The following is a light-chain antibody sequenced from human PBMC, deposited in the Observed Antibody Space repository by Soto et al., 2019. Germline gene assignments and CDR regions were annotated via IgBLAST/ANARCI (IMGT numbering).Light chain of an antibody. J-gene: IGKJ5*01. CDR1: QSVSSN. V-gene: IGKV3D-15*01. CDR3: QQYTNGPPYT. Sequence: EIVMTQSPATLSVSPGERATLSCRASQSVSSNLAWYQQKPGQAPRLLIFGASSRASGIPDRFSGSGSGTDFTLTISRLEPEDSEVYYCQQYTNGPPYTFGQGTRLEIK. CDR2: GAS.